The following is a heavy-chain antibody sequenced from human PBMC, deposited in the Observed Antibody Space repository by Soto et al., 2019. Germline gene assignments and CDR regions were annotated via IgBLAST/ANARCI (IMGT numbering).Heavy chain of an antibody. CDR3: ARDLGAFNYGSAYFDY. J-gene: IGHJ4*02. CDR1: GFTFSTYG. CDR2: IWYDGSNQ. D-gene: IGHD3-10*01. Sequence: GGSLRLSCAPSGFTFSTYGMHWVRQAPGKGLEWVAVIWYDGSNQYYADSVKGRFTISRDNSKNMLYLQMNSLRAEDTAVYYCARDLGAFNYGSAYFDYWGQGTPVTV. V-gene: IGHV3-33*01.